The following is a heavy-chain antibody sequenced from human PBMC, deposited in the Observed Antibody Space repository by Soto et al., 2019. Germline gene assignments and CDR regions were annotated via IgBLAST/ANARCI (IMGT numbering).Heavy chain of an antibody. D-gene: IGHD2-15*01. V-gene: IGHV3-30-3*01. CDR3: ARVWGYCSGGNCWSIIDP. CDR1: GFTFSRYA. Sequence: PGGSLRLSCAASGFTFSRYAMHWVRQAPGKGLEWVAVISSDGSNKYYADSVKGRLTISRDNSKNTLNLQMNSLRAEDTAVYYCARVWGYCSGGNCWSIIDPWGQGTLVTVSS. CDR2: ISSDGSNK. J-gene: IGHJ5*02.